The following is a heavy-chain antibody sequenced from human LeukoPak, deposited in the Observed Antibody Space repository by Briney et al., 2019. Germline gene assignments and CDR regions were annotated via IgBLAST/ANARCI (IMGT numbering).Heavy chain of an antibody. J-gene: IGHJ3*02. CDR3: ARERHARYFDWLSTGGASDI. CDR2: IKQDGSEK. D-gene: IGHD3-9*01. Sequence: GGSLRLSCAASGFTFSNYWMSWVRQAPGKGLEWVANIKQDGSEKYYVGSVKGRFTISRDNAKNSLYLQMNSLRAEDTAVYYCARERHARYFDWLSTGGASDIWGQGTMVTVSS. CDR1: GFTFSNYW. V-gene: IGHV3-7*01.